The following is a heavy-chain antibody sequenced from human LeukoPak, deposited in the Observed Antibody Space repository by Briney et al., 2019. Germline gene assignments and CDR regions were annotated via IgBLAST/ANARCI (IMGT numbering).Heavy chain of an antibody. D-gene: IGHD2-21*02. V-gene: IGHV4-30-2*01. CDR3: ARDGGHIVVVTVDAFDI. CDR1: GGSISSGGYY. J-gene: IGHJ3*02. CDR2: IYHSGST. Sequence: SETLSLTCTVSGGSISSGGYYWSWIRQPPGKGLEWIGYIYHSGSTYYNPSLKSRVTISVDRSKNQFSLKLSSVTAADTAVYYCARDGGHIVVVTVDAFDIWGQGTMVTVSS.